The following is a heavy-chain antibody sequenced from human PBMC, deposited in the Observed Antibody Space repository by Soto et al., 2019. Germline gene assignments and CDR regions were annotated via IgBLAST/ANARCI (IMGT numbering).Heavy chain of an antibody. J-gene: IGHJ6*02. Sequence: VESLKISCKGSGYIFTSYWISCFLQMPVKVLEWMGRIDPSDSYTNYSPSFQGHVTISADKSISTAYLQWSSLKASDTAMYYCASFQYQLLTGGYYYGMDVWGQGTTVTVSS. D-gene: IGHD2-2*01. CDR1: GYIFTSYW. CDR2: IDPSDSYT. CDR3: ASFQYQLLTGGYYYGMDV. V-gene: IGHV5-10-1*01.